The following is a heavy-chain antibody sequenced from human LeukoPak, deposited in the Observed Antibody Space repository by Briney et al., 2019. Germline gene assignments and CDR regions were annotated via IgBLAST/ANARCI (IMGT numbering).Heavy chain of an antibody. CDR1: GGSISTYY. J-gene: IGHJ2*01. CDR3: ARGGFSGGILRYFDL. CDR2: IYYSGST. V-gene: IGHV4-59*01. Sequence: PSETLSLTCTVSGGSISTYYWSWIRQPPGKGLEWIGYIYYSGSTNYNPSLKSRLTISVDTSKNQFSLNLRSVTAADTAVYYCARGGFSGGILRYFDLWGRGTLVTVSS. D-gene: IGHD2-15*01.